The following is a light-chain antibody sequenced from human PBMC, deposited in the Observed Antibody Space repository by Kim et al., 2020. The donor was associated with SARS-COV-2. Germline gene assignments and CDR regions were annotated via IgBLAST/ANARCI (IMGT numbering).Light chain of an antibody. CDR1: QDISNY. V-gene: IGKV1-27*01. CDR2: AAS. CDR3: QRYHSAPLT. Sequence: DIQMTQSPSYLYASVGDRVTITCRSTQDISNYLAWYQQKPGQVPKLLIYAASSLLSGVPSRFSGSGSGTYFTLTINSLQPEDFATYYCQRYHSAPLTFGGGTKVDIK. J-gene: IGKJ4*01.